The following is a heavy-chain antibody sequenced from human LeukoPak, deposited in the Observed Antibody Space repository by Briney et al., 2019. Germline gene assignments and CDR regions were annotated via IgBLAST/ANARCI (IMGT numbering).Heavy chain of an antibody. J-gene: IGHJ4*02. CDR1: GYTFTSYY. CDR3: ARDPRNYYDSSGYYLGY. V-gene: IGHV1-46*01. CDR2: INPSGGST. D-gene: IGHD3-22*01. Sequence: ASVKVSCEASGYTFTSYYMHWVRQAPGQGLEWMGIINPSGGSTSYAQKFQGRVTMTRDTSTSTVYMELSSLRSEDTAVYYCARDPRNYYDSSGYYLGYWGQGTLVTVSS.